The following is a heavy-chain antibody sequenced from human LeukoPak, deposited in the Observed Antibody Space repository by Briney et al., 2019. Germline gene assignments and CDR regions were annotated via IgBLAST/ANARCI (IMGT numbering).Heavy chain of an antibody. V-gene: IGHV3-48*04. J-gene: IGHJ3*02. CDR1: GFGFSGYG. Sequence: GGSLRLSCVASGFGFSGYGMHWVRQAPGKGLEWVSYISSSGSTIYYADSVKGRFTISRDNAKNSLYLQMNSLRAEDAAVYYCARGPTPTTKAFDIWGQGTMVTVSS. CDR2: ISSSGSTI. D-gene: IGHD4-11*01. CDR3: ARGPTPTTKAFDI.